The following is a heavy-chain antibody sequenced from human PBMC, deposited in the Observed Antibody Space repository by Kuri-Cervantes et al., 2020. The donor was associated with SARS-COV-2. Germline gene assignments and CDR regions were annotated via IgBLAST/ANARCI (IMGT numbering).Heavy chain of an antibody. Sequence: ETLSLTCAVSGFTFSSYWMHWVRQAPGKGLVWVSRINSDGSSTSYADSVKGRFTISRDNAKNTLYLQMNSLRAEDTAVYYCARDYYDSSGVYWSQGTLVTVSS. J-gene: IGHJ4*02. D-gene: IGHD3-22*01. V-gene: IGHV3-74*01. CDR3: ARDYYDSSGVY. CDR2: INSDGSST. CDR1: GFTFSSYW.